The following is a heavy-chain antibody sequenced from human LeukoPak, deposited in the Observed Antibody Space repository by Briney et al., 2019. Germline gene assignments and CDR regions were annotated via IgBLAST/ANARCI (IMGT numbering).Heavy chain of an antibody. CDR3: ARVSLVGTMSSDY. J-gene: IGHJ4*02. V-gene: IGHV1-3*01. CDR1: GYTFTSYA. Sequence: ASVKVSFKASGYTFTSYAMHWVRQAPGQRLEWMGWINAGNGNTKYSQKFQGRVTITRDTSASTAYMELSSLRSEDTAVYYCARVSLVGTMSSDYWGQGTLVTVSS. D-gene: IGHD1-26*01. CDR2: INAGNGNT.